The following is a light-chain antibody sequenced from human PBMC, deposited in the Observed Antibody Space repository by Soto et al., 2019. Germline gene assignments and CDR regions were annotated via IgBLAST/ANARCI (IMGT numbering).Light chain of an antibody. V-gene: IGKV3-20*01. Sequence: PGERVTLSCRASQSVTSRYLAWYQQQSGQAPRLVIYGASSRATGIPDRFSGSGSGTDFILTISRLKPEYFAVYYCQQYGSSPRGTFGQGTRLEIK. CDR2: GAS. J-gene: IGKJ5*01. CDR1: QSVTSRY. CDR3: QQYGSSPRGT.